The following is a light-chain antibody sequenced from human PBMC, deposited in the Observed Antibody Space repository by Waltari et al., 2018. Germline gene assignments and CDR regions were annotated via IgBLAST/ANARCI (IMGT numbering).Light chain of an antibody. CDR1: ESIGGS. V-gene: IGKV1-39*01. J-gene: IGKJ4*01. CDR2: GTS. Sequence: DIQMTQSPSSLSAYVGDRVTITCRASESIGGSLNWYQLKPGNAPTLLISGTSTLQSGVPARLGGSGSGTDFTLTISSLQSEDFATYYCQQTYSVPLTFGGGSKLEIK. CDR3: QQTYSVPLT.